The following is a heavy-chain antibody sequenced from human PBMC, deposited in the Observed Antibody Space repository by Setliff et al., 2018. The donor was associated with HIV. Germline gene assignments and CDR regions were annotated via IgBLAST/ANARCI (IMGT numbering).Heavy chain of an antibody. CDR1: GFTFSIYA. CDR3: ARVYCDTSGCLRGGDVS. CDR2: ISYDGSDK. Sequence: GGSLRLSCAASGFTFSIYAIHWVRQAPGKGLEWVAVISYDGSDKYYADSVKGRFTISRDNSKNTLYLQMNSLRTEDTAVYYCARVYCDTSGCLRGGDVSWGQGTLVTVSS. J-gene: IGHJ5*02. D-gene: IGHD3-22*01. V-gene: IGHV3-30*04.